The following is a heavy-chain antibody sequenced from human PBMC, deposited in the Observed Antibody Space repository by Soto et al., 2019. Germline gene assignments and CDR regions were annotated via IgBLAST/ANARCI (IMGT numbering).Heavy chain of an antibody. J-gene: IGHJ4*02. V-gene: IGHV1-69*13. D-gene: IGHD2-21*02. CDR1: GGTFSSYA. CDR3: ARGTAYCGGDCYWG. CDR2: IIPIFGTA. Sequence: SVKVSCKASGGTFSSYAISWVRQAPGQGLEWVGGIIPIFGTANYAQKFQGRVTITADESTSTAYMELSSLRSEDTAVYYCARGTAYCGGDCYWGWGQGTLATVPS.